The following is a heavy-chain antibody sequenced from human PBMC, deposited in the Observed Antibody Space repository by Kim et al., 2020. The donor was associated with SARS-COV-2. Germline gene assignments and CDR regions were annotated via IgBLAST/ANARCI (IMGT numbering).Heavy chain of an antibody. J-gene: IGHJ6*02. CDR1: GGSISSSSYY. V-gene: IGHV4-39*07. CDR3: ASGSYGYYYYGMDV. Sequence: SETLSLTCTVSGGSISSSSYYWGWIRQPPGKGLEWIGSIYYSGSTYYNPSLKSRVTISVDTSKNRFSLKLSSVTAADTAVYYCASGSYGYYYYGMDVWGQGTTVTVSS. CDR2: IYYSGST. D-gene: IGHD1-26*01.